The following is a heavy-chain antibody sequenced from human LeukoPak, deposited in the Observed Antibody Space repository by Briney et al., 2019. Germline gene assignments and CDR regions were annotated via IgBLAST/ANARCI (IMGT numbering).Heavy chain of an antibody. J-gene: IGHJ5*02. D-gene: IGHD3-10*01. Sequence: GGSLRLSCAASGFTFSDYYMNWIRQAPGKGLEWVSYISSSGSLIYYADSVKGRFTISRDNAKSSLYLQMSSLRAEDTAVYYCARLRFDLALGWFDPWGQGTLVTVSS. CDR1: GFTFSDYY. CDR3: ARLRFDLALGWFDP. V-gene: IGHV3-11*04. CDR2: ISSSGSLI.